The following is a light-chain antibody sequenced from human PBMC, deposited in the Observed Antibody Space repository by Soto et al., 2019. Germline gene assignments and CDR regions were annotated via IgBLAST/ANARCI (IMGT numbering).Light chain of an antibody. J-gene: IGLJ1*01. Sequence: QAVVTQSPSASASLGASVKLTCTLSSGHSSYAIAWHQQQPEKGPRYLMKLNSDGSHSKGDGIPDRFSGSSSGAERYRTISSLQSEDEADYYCQTWGTGIHVFGTGTKLTVL. CDR2: LNSDGSH. CDR3: QTWGTGIHV. CDR1: SGHSSYA. V-gene: IGLV4-69*01.